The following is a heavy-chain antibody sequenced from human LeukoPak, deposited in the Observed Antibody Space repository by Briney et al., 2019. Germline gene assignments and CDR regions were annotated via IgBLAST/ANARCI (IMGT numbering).Heavy chain of an antibody. CDR2: IWYDGSNK. J-gene: IGHJ6*03. CDR3: ARARGWQPNYYYYYMDV. D-gene: IGHD2-15*01. V-gene: IGHV3-33*07. CDR1: GFTFNSYA. Sequence: GGSLRLSCIPSGFTFNSYAMFWVRQAPGKGLEWVSLIWYDGSNKYYADSVKGRVTISRDNSKNTMFLQMNSLRAEDTAVYYCARARGWQPNYYYYYMDVWGTGTTVTVSS.